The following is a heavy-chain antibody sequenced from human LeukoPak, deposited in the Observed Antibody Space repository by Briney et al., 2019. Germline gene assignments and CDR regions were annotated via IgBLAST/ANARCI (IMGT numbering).Heavy chain of an antibody. J-gene: IGHJ4*02. D-gene: IGHD1-26*01. Sequence: ASVKVSCKASGYTFTSYYMHWVRQAPGQGLEWMGIINPSGGGTSYAQKFQGRVTMTRDTSTSTVYMELSSLRSEDTAVYYCARQGATTLSFDYWGQGTLVTVSS. CDR1: GYTFTSYY. CDR3: ARQGATTLSFDY. CDR2: INPSGGGT. V-gene: IGHV1-46*01.